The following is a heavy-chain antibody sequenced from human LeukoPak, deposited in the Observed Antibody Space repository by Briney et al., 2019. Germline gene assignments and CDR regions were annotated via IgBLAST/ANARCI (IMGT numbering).Heavy chain of an antibody. CDR1: GGSFSGYY. CDR2: INHSGST. V-gene: IGHV4-34*01. CDR3: ARGRDYYGSGAHYHMDV. D-gene: IGHD3-10*01. Sequence: SETLSLTCAVYGGSFSGYYWSWIRQPPGKRLEWIGEINHSGSTNYNPSLKSRVTISVDTSKNQFSLKLSSVTAADTAVYYCARGRDYYGSGAHYHMDVWGKGTTVTVSS. J-gene: IGHJ6*03.